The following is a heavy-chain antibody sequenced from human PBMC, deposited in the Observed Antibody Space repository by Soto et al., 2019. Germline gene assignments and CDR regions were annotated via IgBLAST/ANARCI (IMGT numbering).Heavy chain of an antibody. CDR2: LYYSGSA. CDR3: ARTGNTGYYFYYMDV. J-gene: IGHJ6*03. CDR1: GGAVSSNYY. Sequence: QLQLQESGPGLVKPSETLSLTCSVSGGAVSSNYYWVWIRQPPGKGREWIGSLYYSGSAYYTPSLKSRVTISVYTSKNQFSVRVSSVTAADTAMYFCARTGNTGYYFYYMDVWGRGTTVTVSS. V-gene: IGHV4-39*01. D-gene: IGHD1-7*01.